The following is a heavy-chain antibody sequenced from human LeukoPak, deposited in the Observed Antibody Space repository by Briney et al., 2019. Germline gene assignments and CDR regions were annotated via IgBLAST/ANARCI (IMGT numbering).Heavy chain of an antibody. CDR2: ISSDGSKT. CDR1: GFIFSNYA. V-gene: IGHV3-30*01. D-gene: IGHD3-10*01. J-gene: IGHJ4*02. CDR3: ARDSSYWYDSGSSGPHYFDY. Sequence: GRSPRLSCAASGFIFSNYAMHWVRQAPGKGLEWVALISSDGSKTYHADSVKGRFSISRDNSKNTLYLQLNSLRAEDTSVYYCARDSSYWYDSGSSGPHYFDYWGQGTLVTVSS.